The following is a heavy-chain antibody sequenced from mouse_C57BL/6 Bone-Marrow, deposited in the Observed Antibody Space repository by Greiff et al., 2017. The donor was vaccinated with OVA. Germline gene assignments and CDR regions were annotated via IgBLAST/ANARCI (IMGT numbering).Heavy chain of an antibody. V-gene: IGHV5-12*01. Sequence: EVMLVESGGGLVQPGGSLKLSCAASGFTFSDYYMYWVRQTPEKRLEWVAYISNGGGSTYYPDTVKGRFTISRDNAKNTLYLQMSRLKSEDTAMYYCARQNYSNLYFDVWGTGTTVTVSS. CDR3: ARQNYSNLYFDV. J-gene: IGHJ1*03. D-gene: IGHD2-5*01. CDR1: GFTFSDYY. CDR2: ISNGGGST.